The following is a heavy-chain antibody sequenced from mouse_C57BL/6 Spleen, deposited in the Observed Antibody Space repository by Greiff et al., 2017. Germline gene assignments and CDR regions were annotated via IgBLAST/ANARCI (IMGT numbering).Heavy chain of an antibody. CDR3: AREEVLRWYFDV. V-gene: IGHV1-55*01. CDR1: GYTFTSYW. D-gene: IGHD5-1*01. CDR2: IYPGSGST. J-gene: IGHJ1*03. Sequence: QVQLQQPGAELVKPGASVKMSCKASGYTFTSYWITWVKQRPGQGLEWIGDIYPGSGSTNYNEKFKSKATLTVDTSSSTAYMQLSSLTSEDAAVYYCAREEVLRWYFDVWGTGTTVTVSS.